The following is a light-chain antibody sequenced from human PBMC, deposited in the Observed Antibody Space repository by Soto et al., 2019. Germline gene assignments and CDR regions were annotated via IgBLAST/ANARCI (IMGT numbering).Light chain of an antibody. CDR3: QQFNSYPQT. V-gene: IGKV1-13*02. J-gene: IGKJ5*01. CDR2: DAS. Sequence: AIQLTQSPSSLSASVRDRVTITCRASQGISSALAWYQQKPGKAPKLLIYDASSLESGVPSRFSGSGSGTDFTLTISSLQPEDFATYYCQQFNSYPQTFGQGTRLEIK. CDR1: QGISSA.